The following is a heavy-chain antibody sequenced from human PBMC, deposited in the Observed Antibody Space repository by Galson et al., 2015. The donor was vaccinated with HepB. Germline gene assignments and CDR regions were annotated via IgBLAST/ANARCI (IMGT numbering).Heavy chain of an antibody. Sequence: TLSLTCTVSGGSISSGAYYWSWIRQPAGKGLEWIGRIHTTGSINYSPSLKSRVTMSVDTPKNQFSLKVTSVTAADTAVYYCTRGANSWNDFDTWGQGTLVSVSS. D-gene: IGHD1-1*01. J-gene: IGHJ4*02. V-gene: IGHV4-61*02. CDR2: IHTTGSI. CDR3: TRGANSWNDFDT. CDR1: GGSISSGAYY.